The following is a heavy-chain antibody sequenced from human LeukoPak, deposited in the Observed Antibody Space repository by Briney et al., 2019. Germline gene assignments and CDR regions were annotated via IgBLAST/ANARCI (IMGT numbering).Heavy chain of an antibody. CDR2: ISCNSGSI. J-gene: IGHJ4*02. V-gene: IGHV3-9*01. D-gene: IGHD1-26*01. Sequence: GGSLRLSCAASGFTFDDYAMHWVRQAPGKGLEWVSGISCNSGSIGYADSVKGRFTISRDNAKNTLYLQMNSMRAEDTALYYCGKDITGGSNGFGYWGRGTLVTVSS. CDR1: GFTFDDYA. CDR3: GKDITGGSNGFGY.